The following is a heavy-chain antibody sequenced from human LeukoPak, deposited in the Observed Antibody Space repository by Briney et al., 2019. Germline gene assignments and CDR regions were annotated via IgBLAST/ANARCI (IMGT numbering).Heavy chain of an antibody. J-gene: IGHJ4*02. Sequence: GGSLRPSCAASGITFDEYAMNWVRQAPGKGLEWVSNINWNTGVIVYADSVKGRFTVSRDNAKTSLYLQMNSLRVEDTALYYCAMESRIAVAAIDYWGQGTLVTVSS. CDR3: AMESRIAVAAIDY. CDR2: INWNTGVI. CDR1: GITFDEYA. D-gene: IGHD6-19*01. V-gene: IGHV3-9*01.